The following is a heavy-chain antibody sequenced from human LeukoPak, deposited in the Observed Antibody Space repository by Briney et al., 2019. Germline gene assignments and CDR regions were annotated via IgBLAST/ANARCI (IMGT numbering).Heavy chain of an antibody. Sequence: GGSLRLSCAASGFTFSSYSMNWVRQAPGKGLEWVSSIGSSSSYIYYADSVKGRFTISRDNAKNSLYLQMNSLRAEDTAVYYCARWGSSSDYWGQGTLVTVSS. CDR1: GFTFSSYS. J-gene: IGHJ4*02. CDR2: IGSSSSYI. CDR3: ARWGSSSDY. D-gene: IGHD6-6*01. V-gene: IGHV3-21*01.